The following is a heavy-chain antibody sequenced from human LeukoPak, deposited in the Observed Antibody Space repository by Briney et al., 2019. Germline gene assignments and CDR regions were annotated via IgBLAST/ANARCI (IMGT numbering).Heavy chain of an antibody. V-gene: IGHV3-23*01. D-gene: IGHD2-15*01. J-gene: IGHJ4*02. CDR3: AKDCNGGNCYIDY. CDR2: MSGRGVST. Sequence: PGGSLRLSCAASGFTFSSYEMNWVRQAPGKGLEWVSGMSGRGVSTYYADSVKGRFTISSDNSKNTLYLQMNSLRAEDTAIYYCAKDCNGGNCYIDYWGQGTLVTVAS. CDR1: GFTFSSYE.